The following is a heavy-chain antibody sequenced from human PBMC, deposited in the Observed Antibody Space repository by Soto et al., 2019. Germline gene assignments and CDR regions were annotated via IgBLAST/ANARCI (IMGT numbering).Heavy chain of an antibody. J-gene: IGHJ4*02. Sequence: PGGSLRLSCAASGFTFSTYAMNWVRQAPGKGLEWVSAISGTDGRTYYADSVKGRFTISRDNSKNTLYLQMNSLRAEDTAIYYCAKRSILASTIPANYFDFWGLGILVTVSS. CDR1: GFTFSTYA. D-gene: IGHD6-25*01. V-gene: IGHV3-23*01. CDR3: AKRSILASTIPANYFDF. CDR2: ISGTDGRT.